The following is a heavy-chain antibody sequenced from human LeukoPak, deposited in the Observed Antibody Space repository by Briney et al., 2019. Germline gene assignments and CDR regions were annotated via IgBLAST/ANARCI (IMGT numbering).Heavy chain of an antibody. J-gene: IGHJ6*04. CDR2: IYSGGST. V-gene: IGHV3-53*01. CDR3: ARTAAAAGYYYYYGRDV. CDR1: GFTVSSNY. Sequence: PGGSLRLSCAASGFTVSSNYMSWVRQAPGKGLEWVSVIYSGGSTYYADSVKGRFTISRDNSKNTLYLQMNSLRAEDTAVYYCARTAAAAGYYYYYGRDVWGRGTTLSVSS. D-gene: IGHD6-13*01.